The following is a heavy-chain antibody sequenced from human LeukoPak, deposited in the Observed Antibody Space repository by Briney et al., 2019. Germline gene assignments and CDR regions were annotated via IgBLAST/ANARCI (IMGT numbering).Heavy chain of an antibody. V-gene: IGHV1-24*01. Sequence: RGASVKVSCRVSGYTLSELSMHWVRQAPAKGLEWMGGFDPEEGETIYAQKFQGRVTMTEDSSADTAYMELTRLRSEDTAVYYCAAKSGAFDYWGQGTLVTVSS. CDR3: AAKSGAFDY. J-gene: IGHJ4*02. CDR2: FDPEEGET. D-gene: IGHD3-10*01. CDR1: GYTLSELS.